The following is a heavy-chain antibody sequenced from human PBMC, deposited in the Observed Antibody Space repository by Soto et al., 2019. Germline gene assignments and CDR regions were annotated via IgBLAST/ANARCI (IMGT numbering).Heavy chain of an antibody. Sequence: QVQLVESGGGVVQPGRSLRLSCAASGFNFRSSAMYWVRQAPGKGLEWMAVLSDDGRNRYYADSVRGRCTISRDNSKNTLYLQMNSLRADEKAVYYCARASMVRGIIGWFDPWGQGTLVTVFS. V-gene: IGHV3-30*04. D-gene: IGHD3-10*01. CDR1: GFNFRSSA. CDR3: ARASMVRGIIGWFDP. J-gene: IGHJ5*02. CDR2: LSDDGRNR.